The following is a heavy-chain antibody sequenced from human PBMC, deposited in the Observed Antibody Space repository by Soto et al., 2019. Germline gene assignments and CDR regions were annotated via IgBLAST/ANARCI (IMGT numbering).Heavy chain of an antibody. V-gene: IGHV1-8*01. D-gene: IGHD5-18*01. CDR3: ATSSYGGRGYYYYGMDV. Sequence: ASVKVSCEACGYTFTSYDIKWVRQANGQGLELMGWMNPNRGNTGYAQKFQGRATMTRNTSISTAYMQLSSLRSEDTAVYYCATSSYGGRGYYYYGMDVCGQGNTVTVSS. J-gene: IGHJ6*02. CDR2: MNPNRGNT. CDR1: GYTFTSYD.